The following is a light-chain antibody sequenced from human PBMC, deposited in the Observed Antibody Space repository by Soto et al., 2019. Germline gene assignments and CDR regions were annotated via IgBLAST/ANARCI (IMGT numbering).Light chain of an antibody. V-gene: IGKV3-11*01. CDR1: QSVSNY. CDR2: DAS. Sequence: EIVLTQSPGTLSLSPGERATLSCRASQSVSNYLAWYQQKPGQSPRLLIYDASNRATGIPARFSGSGSGTIFTLTVSSLEPEGFAVYYCQHRSNRGTFGQGTKV. CDR3: QHRSNRGT. J-gene: IGKJ1*01.